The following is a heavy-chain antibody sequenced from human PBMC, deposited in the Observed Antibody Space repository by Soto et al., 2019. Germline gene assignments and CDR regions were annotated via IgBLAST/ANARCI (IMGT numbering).Heavy chain of an antibody. D-gene: IGHD3-3*01. J-gene: IGHJ6*02. CDR2: ISYDGSNK. CDR1: GFTFSSYA. Sequence: GGSLRLSCAASGFTFSSYAMHWVRQAPGKGLEWVAVISYDGSNKYYADSVKGRFTISRDNSKSTLYLQMNSLGAEDTAVYYCARGSTYYDFWSGYPRMDVWGQGTTVTVSS. V-gene: IGHV3-30-3*01. CDR3: ARGSTYYDFWSGYPRMDV.